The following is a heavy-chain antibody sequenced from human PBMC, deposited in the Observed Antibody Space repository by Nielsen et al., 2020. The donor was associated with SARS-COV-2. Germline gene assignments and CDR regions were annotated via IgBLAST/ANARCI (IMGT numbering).Heavy chain of an antibody. CDR2: INPTNGGT. CDR1: GYTFTNNY. J-gene: IGHJ4*02. D-gene: IGHD3-9*01. CDR3: ARDWKFTGYEILTGLIDF. V-gene: IGHV1-46*01. Sequence: ASVKVSCKASGYTFTNNYMHWVRQAPGQGLEWMGLINPTNGGTTYAQKFQGRVTMTRDTSTSTVYMELSSLRSDDTAVYYCARDWKFTGYEILTGLIDFWGQGTLVTVSS.